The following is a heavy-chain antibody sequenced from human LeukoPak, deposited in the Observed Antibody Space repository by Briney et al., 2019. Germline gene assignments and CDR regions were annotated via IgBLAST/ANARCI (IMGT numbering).Heavy chain of an antibody. J-gene: IGHJ6*03. V-gene: IGHV3-21*01. CDR2: ISSSSSYI. Sequence: GGSLRLSCAASGFTFSSYSMNWVRQAPGKGLEWVSSISSSSSYIYYADSVKGRFTISRDNAKNSLYLQMNSLRAEDTAVYYCAKYYGSGSYYANYYYYYYMDVWGKGTTVTVSS. CDR1: GFTFSSYS. D-gene: IGHD3-10*01. CDR3: AKYYGSGSYYANYYYYYYMDV.